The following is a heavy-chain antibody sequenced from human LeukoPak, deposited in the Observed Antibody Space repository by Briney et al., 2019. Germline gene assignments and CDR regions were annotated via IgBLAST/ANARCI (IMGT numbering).Heavy chain of an antibody. CDR1: GYTFTSYG. D-gene: IGHD3-3*01. CDR3: ARIHQSITIFGVVIDAFDI. CDR2: ISAYNGNT. V-gene: IGHV1-18*01. J-gene: IGHJ3*02. Sequence: GSVKVSCKASGYTFTSYGISWVRQAPGQGLEWMGWISAYNGNTNYAQKFQGRVTMTTDTSTSTAYMELRSLRSDDTAVYYCARIHQSITIFGVVIDAFDIWGQGTMVTVSS.